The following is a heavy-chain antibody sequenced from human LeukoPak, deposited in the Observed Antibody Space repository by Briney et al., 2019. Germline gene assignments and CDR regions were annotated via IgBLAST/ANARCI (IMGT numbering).Heavy chain of an antibody. CDR3: ARAQSSGCPLMFDP. CDR1: GGSISTYS. J-gene: IGHJ5*02. Sequence: SETLSLTCTVSGGSISTYSWTWIRQPPGKGLEWIGNIYYSGSTNYNPSLKSRVTISIDTSKNQFSLKVSSVTAADTAVYYCARAQSSGCPLMFDPWGQGTLVTVPS. V-gene: IGHV4-59*01. CDR2: IYYSGST. D-gene: IGHD6-19*01.